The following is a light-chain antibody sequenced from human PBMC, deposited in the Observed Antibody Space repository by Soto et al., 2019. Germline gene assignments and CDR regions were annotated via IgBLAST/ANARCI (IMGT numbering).Light chain of an antibody. CDR2: WAS. CDR3: QQYYITPLT. CDR1: QNVLYSSNNKNY. J-gene: IGKJ1*01. Sequence: DIVMTQSPDSLAVSLGERATINCKSSQNVLYSSNNKNYLAWYQQKPGQPPKLLIYWASTRESGVPDRFSGSGSGTDFTLTISSLQAEAVAVYYCQQYYITPLTFGQGTKVEIK. V-gene: IGKV4-1*01.